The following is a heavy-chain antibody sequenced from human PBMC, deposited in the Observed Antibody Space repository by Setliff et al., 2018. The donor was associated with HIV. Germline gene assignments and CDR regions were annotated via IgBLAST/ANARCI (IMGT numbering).Heavy chain of an antibody. Sequence: LVKPTQTLTLTCTFSGFSLTTSGVGVGWIRQPPGKALEWLALIYWDADKFYTTSLKTRLTISKDTSKNQVVLTMTNMDPVDTATYYCAREIAAPQGFDYWGQGTLVTVSS. D-gene: IGHD6-25*01. CDR2: IYWDADK. V-gene: IGHV2-70*01. J-gene: IGHJ4*02. CDR1: GFSLTTSGVG. CDR3: AREIAAPQGFDY.